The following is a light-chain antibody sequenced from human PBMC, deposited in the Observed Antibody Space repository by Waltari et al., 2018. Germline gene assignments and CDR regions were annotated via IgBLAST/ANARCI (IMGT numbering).Light chain of an antibody. J-gene: IGLJ2*01. CDR1: SSHIGAYKY. CDR3: SSYAGGNSLGI. CDR2: DVS. V-gene: IGLV2-14*03. Sequence: QSALTQPASVSGSPGQSIPISCPGTSSHIGAYKYVSWYQQHPGKAPRLILYDVSSRPSGVPNRFSGSKSGNTASLTIPGLQADDDADYYCSSYAGGNSLGIFGAGTKLTVL.